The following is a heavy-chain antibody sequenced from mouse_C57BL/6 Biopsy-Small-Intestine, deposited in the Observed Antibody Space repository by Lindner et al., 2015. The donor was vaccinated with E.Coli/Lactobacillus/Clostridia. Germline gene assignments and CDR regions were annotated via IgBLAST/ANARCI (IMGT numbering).Heavy chain of an antibody. CDR3: ASAGLTEIHY. J-gene: IGHJ4*01. CDR2: LIPMGNLA. Sequence: SVKVSCKASGDTFSSHTVTWVRQAPGQGPEWMGRLIPMGNLANYAQKFQGRVTITADKSTSTAYMELSSLRSEDTAVYYCASAGLTEIHYWGQGTLVTVSS. D-gene: IGHD3-1*01. CDR1: GDTFSSHT. V-gene: IGHV1-74*01.